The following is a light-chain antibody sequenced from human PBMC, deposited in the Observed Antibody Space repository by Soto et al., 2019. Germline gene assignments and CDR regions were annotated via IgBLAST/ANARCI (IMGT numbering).Light chain of an antibody. Sequence: DIQMTQSPSSLSASVGDRVTITCRASQTIDNNLNWYQQKPGKAPRLLIYVAFSLQNGVPSRFSGSGSGTDFTLTISSLQPDDFATYFCQQSFSLPYTFGQGTMLEIK. CDR3: QQSFSLPYT. V-gene: IGKV1-39*01. CDR1: QTIDNN. CDR2: VAF. J-gene: IGKJ2*01.